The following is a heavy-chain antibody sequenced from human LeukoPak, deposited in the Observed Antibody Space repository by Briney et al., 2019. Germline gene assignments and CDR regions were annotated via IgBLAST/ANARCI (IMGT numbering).Heavy chain of an antibody. CDR1: GGSFSGYY. Sequence: SETLSLTCAVYGGSFSGYYWSWIRQPPGKGLEWIGEINHSGSTNYNPSLKSRVTISVDTSKNQFSLKLSSVTAADTAVYYCARGRWAANGGVDYWGQGTLVTVSS. V-gene: IGHV4-34*01. CDR2: INHSGST. D-gene: IGHD4-23*01. CDR3: ARGRWAANGGVDY. J-gene: IGHJ4*02.